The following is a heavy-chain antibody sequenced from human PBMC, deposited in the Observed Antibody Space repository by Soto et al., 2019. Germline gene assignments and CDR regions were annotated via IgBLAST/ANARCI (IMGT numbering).Heavy chain of an antibody. Sequence: QVQLQESGPGLVKPSETLSLTCTVSNGSISDYYWSWIRQSPGKGPEWIGFIYYRGSTSYNPSLASRAPXPXDXXKSQFSLQLNSVTAADTAMYYCATTYGGSSGFFQHWGQGTLVTVSS. CDR2: IYYRGST. CDR3: ATTYGGSSGFFQH. V-gene: IGHV4-59*08. D-gene: IGHD2-15*01. J-gene: IGHJ1*01. CDR1: NGSISDYY.